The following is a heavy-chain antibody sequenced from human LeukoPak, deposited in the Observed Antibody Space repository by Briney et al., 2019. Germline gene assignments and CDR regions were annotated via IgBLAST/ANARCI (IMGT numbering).Heavy chain of an antibody. V-gene: IGHV3-23*01. Sequence: PGVSLRLSCAASGFTFSSYSMSWVRQAPGKGLECVSDISGSGGSTYYADSVKRRFTISRDNSNNTLYLQMTSLRAEDTAVYYCAPAVRDSSGPGTLVTVSS. CDR3: APAVRDS. D-gene: IGHD3-16*02. J-gene: IGHJ5*01. CDR2: ISGSGGST. CDR1: GFTFSSYS.